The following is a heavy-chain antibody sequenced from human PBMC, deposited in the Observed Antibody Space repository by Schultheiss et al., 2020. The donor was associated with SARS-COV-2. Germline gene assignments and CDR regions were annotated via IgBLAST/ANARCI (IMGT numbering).Heavy chain of an antibody. D-gene: IGHD6-13*01. V-gene: IGHV4-61*08. Sequence: SETLSLTCTVSGGSISSGGYYWSWIRQHPGKGLEWIGYIYYSGSTNYNPSLKSRVTISVDTSKNQFSLKLSSVTAADTAVYYCARSYSSSFGSYMDVWGKGNTVTVSS. J-gene: IGHJ6*03. CDR2: IYYSGST. CDR3: ARSYSSSFGSYMDV. CDR1: GGSISSGGYY.